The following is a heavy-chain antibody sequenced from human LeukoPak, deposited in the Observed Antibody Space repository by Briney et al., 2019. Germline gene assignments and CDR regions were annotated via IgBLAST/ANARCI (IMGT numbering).Heavy chain of an antibody. Sequence: GGSLRLSCAASGFTFSSYAMSWVRQAPGKGLEWVSSISGSGGDTYYADSVKGRFTISRDNSKNTLYLQMNSLGADDTAVYYCAKGNWRYFDYWGQGTLVTVSS. J-gene: IGHJ4*02. CDR2: ISGSGGDT. CDR3: AKGNWRYFDY. V-gene: IGHV3-23*01. D-gene: IGHD1-1*01. CDR1: GFTFSSYA.